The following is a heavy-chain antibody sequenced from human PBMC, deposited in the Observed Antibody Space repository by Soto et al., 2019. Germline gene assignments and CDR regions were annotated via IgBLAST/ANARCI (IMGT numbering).Heavy chain of an antibody. D-gene: IGHD3-22*01. CDR3: AREIKTYYYDSSGYELHDAFDI. CDR1: GGTFSSYA. Sequence: SVKVSCKASGGTFSSYAISWVRQAPGQGLEWMGGIIPIFGTANYAQKFQGRVTITADESTSTAYMELSSLRSEDTAVYYCAREIKTYYYDSSGYELHDAFDIWGQGTMVTVSS. J-gene: IGHJ3*02. CDR2: IIPIFGTA. V-gene: IGHV1-69*13.